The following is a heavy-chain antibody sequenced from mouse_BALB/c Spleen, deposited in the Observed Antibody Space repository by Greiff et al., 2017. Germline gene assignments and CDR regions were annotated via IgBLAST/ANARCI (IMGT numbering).Heavy chain of an antibody. V-gene: IGHV7-3*02. D-gene: IGHD2-14*01. CDR1: GFTFTDYY. CDR2: IRNKANGYTT. CDR3: ARAYYRYDGAWFAY. J-gene: IGHJ3*01. Sequence: EVQVVESGGGLVQPGGSLRLSCATSGFTFTDYYMSWVRQPPGKALEWLGFIRNKANGYTTEYSASVKGRFTISRDNSQSILYLQMNTLRAEDSATYYCARAYYRYDGAWFAYWGQGTLVTVSA.